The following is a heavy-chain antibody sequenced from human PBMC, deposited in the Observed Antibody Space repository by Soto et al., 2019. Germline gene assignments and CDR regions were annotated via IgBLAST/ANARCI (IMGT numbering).Heavy chain of an antibody. CDR3: ARDKRYYGSGSYSDYYYGMDV. CDR2: INPNSGGT. D-gene: IGHD3-10*01. Sequence: ASVKVSCKASGYTFTGYYMHWVRQAPGQGLEWMGWINPNSGGTNYAQKFQGWVTMTRDTSISTAYMELSRLRSDDTAVYYCARDKRYYGSGSYSDYYYGMDVWGQGTTVTVS. CDR1: GYTFTGYY. J-gene: IGHJ6*02. V-gene: IGHV1-2*04.